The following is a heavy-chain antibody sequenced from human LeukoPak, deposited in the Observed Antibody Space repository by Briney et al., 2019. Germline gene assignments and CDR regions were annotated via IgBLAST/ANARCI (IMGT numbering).Heavy chain of an antibody. CDR2: ISGSGGST. CDR1: GFTFSNAW. Sequence: GGSLRLSCAASGFTFSNAWMSWVRQAPGKGLEWVSAISGSGGSTYYADSVKGRFTISRDNSKNTLYLQMNSLRAEDTAVYYCAKEEQQLTSFDYWGQGTLVTVSS. D-gene: IGHD6-13*01. V-gene: IGHV3-23*01. CDR3: AKEEQQLTSFDY. J-gene: IGHJ4*02.